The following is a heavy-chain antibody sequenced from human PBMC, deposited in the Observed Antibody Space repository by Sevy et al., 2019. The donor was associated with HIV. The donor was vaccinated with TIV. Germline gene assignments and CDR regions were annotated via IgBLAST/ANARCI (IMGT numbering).Heavy chain of an antibody. J-gene: IGHJ4*02. CDR1: GFTFSSYS. D-gene: IGHD6-13*01. V-gene: IGHV3-21*01. CDR3: ARVSHSSSWPYYFDY. Sequence: GGSLRLSCAASGFTFSSYSMNWVRQAPGKGLEWVSSISSSSSYIYYADSVKGRFTISRDNAKNSLYLQMNSLRAEDTAVYYCARVSHSSSWPYYFDYWGQGTLVTVSS. CDR2: ISSSSSYI.